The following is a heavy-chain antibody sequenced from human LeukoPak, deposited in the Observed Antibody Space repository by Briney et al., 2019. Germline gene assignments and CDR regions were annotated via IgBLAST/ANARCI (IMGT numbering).Heavy chain of an antibody. J-gene: IGHJ4*02. CDR2: INHSGST. V-gene: IGHV4-34*01. CDR1: GGSFSGYY. D-gene: IGHD2-15*01. Sequence: PSETLSLTCAVYGGSFSGYYWSWIRQPPGKGLEWIGEINHSGSTNYNPSLKSRVTISVDTSKNQFSLKLSSVTAADTAVYYCARFLDRSGGSCADLDYWGQGTLVTVSS. CDR3: ARFLDRSGGSCADLDY.